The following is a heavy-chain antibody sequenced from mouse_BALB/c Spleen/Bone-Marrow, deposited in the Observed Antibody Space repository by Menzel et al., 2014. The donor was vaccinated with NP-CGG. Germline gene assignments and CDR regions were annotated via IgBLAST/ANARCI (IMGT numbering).Heavy chain of an antibody. Sequence: QVQLQQSGAERVKPGTSVTLSCKASGYNFTSYWVNWVKLRPGQGLEWIGDIYPVSASTNYNEKFRSKATLTVDTSSNTAYMQLSNLASDDSALYYCASGVYYAMDYWGQGTSVTVSS. CDR3: ASGVYYAMDY. V-gene: IGHV1-55*01. CDR1: GYNFTSYW. CDR2: IYPVSAST. J-gene: IGHJ4*01.